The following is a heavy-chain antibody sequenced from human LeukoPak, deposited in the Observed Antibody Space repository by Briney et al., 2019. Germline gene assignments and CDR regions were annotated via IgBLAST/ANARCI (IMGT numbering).Heavy chain of an antibody. CDR3: ARAHLGYCSGGSCYPYYMDV. CDR1: GGFISSGSYY. J-gene: IGHJ6*03. V-gene: IGHV4-61*02. CDR2: IYTSGST. D-gene: IGHD2-15*01. Sequence: SQTLSLTCTVSGGFISSGSYYWSWIRQPAGKGLEWIGRIYTSGSTNYNPSLKSRVTISVDTSKNQFSLKLSSVTAADTAVYYCARAHLGYCSGGSCYPYYMDVWGKGTTVTVSS.